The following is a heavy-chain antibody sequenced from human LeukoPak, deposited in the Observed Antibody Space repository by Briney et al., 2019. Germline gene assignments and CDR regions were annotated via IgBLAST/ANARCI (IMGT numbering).Heavy chain of an antibody. J-gene: IGHJ3*02. Sequence: GASVKVSCKASGYTFTSYDINWVRQATGQGLEWMGWMNPNSGNTGYAQKFQGRVTMTRNTSISTANMELSSLRSGDTAVYYCASGVDVVPSEGGEVGRLGSYPVGGFGIWGQGTMVTVSS. CDR1: GYTFTSYD. V-gene: IGHV1-8*01. CDR3: ASGVDVVPSEGGEVGRLGSYPVGGFGI. CDR2: MNPNSGNT. D-gene: IGHD3-10*01.